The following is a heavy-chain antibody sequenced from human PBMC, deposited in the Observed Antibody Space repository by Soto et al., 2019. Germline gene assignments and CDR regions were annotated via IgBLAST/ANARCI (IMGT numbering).Heavy chain of an antibody. J-gene: IGHJ5*02. CDR3: SRDYCGGGCYTSYNWFDP. CDR1: GDSVSSNSAA. CDR2: TYYRSKWYN. V-gene: IGHV6-1*01. Sequence: SQTLSLTCAISGDSVSSNSAAWNWIRQSPSRGLEWLGRTYYRSKWYNDYAVSVKSRITINPDTSKNQFSLQLNSVTPEDTAVYYCSRDYCGGGCYTSYNWFDPWGQGTLVTVSS. D-gene: IGHD2-21*02.